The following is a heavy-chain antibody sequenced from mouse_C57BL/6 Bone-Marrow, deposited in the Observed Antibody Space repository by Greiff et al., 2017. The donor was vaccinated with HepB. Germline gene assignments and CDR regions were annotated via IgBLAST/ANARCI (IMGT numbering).Heavy chain of an antibody. J-gene: IGHJ1*03. V-gene: IGHV5-6*01. CDR1: GFTFSSYG. D-gene: IGHD2-4*01. CDR2: ISSGGSYT. CDR3: ARHCGYDYDRSWYFDV. Sequence: EVQLQQSGGDLVKPGGSLKLSCAASGFTFSSYGMSWVRQTPDKRLEWVATISSGGSYTYYPDSVKGRFPISRDNAKNTLYLQMSSLKAEDTAMYYCARHCGYDYDRSWYFDVWGTGTTVTVSS.